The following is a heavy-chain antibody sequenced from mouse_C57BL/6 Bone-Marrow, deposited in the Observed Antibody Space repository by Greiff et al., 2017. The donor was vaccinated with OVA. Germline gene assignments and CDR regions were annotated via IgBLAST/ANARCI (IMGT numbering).Heavy chain of an antibody. CDR3: ARRAFYSNYDY. Sequence: VQLQQSGAELARPGASVKMSCKASGYTFTSYTLHWVKQRPGPGLEWIGYINPSSGYTKYNQKFKDKATLTADKSSSTAYMQLSSLTSEDSAVYYCARRAFYSNYDYWGQGTTLTVSS. CDR1: GYTFTSYT. CDR2: INPSSGYT. J-gene: IGHJ2*01. V-gene: IGHV1-4*01. D-gene: IGHD2-5*01.